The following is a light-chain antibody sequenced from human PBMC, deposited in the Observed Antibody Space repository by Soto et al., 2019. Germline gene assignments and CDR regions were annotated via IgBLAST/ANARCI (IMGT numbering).Light chain of an antibody. J-gene: IGLJ3*02. CDR1: SGSVSTTYY. V-gene: IGLV8-61*01. Sequence: QTVVTQEPSFSVSPGRTVTLTCGLSSGSVSTTYYPSWYQQTPGQAPRTLIYNTNTRSSGVPDRFSGSILGNKAALIITGAQADDESDYYCALYMGSGIWVFGGGTKLTVL. CDR2: NTN. CDR3: ALYMGSGIWV.